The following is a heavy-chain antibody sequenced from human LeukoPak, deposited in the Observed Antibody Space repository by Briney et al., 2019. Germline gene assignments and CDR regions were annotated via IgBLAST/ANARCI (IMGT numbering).Heavy chain of an antibody. CDR2: MYHSGST. D-gene: IGHD6-6*01. CDR3: ARTSIAATGIFDY. V-gene: IGHV4-39*01. CDR1: GGSISSSSYY. Sequence: PSETLSLTCTVSGGSISSSSYYWGWVRQPPGTGLEWIGSMYHSGSTYYNPSLKSRVTISVDTSKNQFSLKLSSVTAADTAVYYCARTSIAATGIFDYWGQGTLVTVSS. J-gene: IGHJ4*02.